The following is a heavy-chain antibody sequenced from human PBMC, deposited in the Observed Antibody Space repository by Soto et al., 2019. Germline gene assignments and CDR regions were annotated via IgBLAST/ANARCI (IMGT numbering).Heavy chain of an antibody. CDR1: GFSVSSKY. CDR3: TRDDVHFNGDRYYGVPMDV. Sequence: EVQLVESGGDLVQPGGSLRLSCAASGFSVSSKYMSWVRQAPGKGLEWVSLIQRGGTTYYAGSVKGRFTNSSDYSENTLFLQMNSLRVEDTAVYYCTRDDVHFNGDRYYGVPMDVWGKGTTVTVSA. J-gene: IGHJ6*04. CDR2: IQRGGTT. D-gene: IGHD2-8*01. V-gene: IGHV3-66*01.